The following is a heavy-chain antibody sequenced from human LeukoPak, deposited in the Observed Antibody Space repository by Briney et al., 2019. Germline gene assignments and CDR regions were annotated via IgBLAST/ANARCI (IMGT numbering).Heavy chain of an antibody. CDR3: ARAWGSDYSSEREFDY. D-gene: IGHD6-19*01. CDR1: GYTFTSYA. Sequence: GASVKVSCKASGYTFTSYAMHWVRQAPGQRLEWMGWINAGNGNTKYSQKFQGRVTITRDTSASTAYMELSSLRSEDTAVYYCARAWGSDYSSEREFDYWGQGTLVTVSS. V-gene: IGHV1-3*01. CDR2: INAGNGNT. J-gene: IGHJ4*02.